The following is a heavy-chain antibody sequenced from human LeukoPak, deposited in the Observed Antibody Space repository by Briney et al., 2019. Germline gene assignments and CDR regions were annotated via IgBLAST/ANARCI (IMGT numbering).Heavy chain of an antibody. CDR1: GFTFSSYA. D-gene: IGHD3-22*01. J-gene: IGHJ4*02. Sequence: GRSLRLSCAASGFTFSSYAMHWVRQAPGKGLEWVAVISYDGSNKYYADSVKGRFTISRDNSKNTLYLQMNSLRAEDTAVYYCAREVEPMIVVVMGGHFDYWGQGTLVTVSS. V-gene: IGHV3-30-3*01. CDR2: ISYDGSNK. CDR3: AREVEPMIVVVMGGHFDY.